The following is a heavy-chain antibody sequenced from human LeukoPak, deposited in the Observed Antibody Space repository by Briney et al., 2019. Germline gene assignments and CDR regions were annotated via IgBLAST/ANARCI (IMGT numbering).Heavy chain of an antibody. J-gene: IGHJ4*02. V-gene: IGHV1-46*01. CDR3: ARDNDSRDPPHFDY. Sequence: ASVKVSCKASGYTFTSYYMHWVRQAPGQGLEWMGIINPSGGRASYAQKFQGRVTMTRDMSTGTVYMELSSLRSEDTAVYYCARDNDSRDPPHFDYWGQGTLVTVSS. CDR2: INPSGGRA. D-gene: IGHD3-16*01. CDR1: GYTFTSYY.